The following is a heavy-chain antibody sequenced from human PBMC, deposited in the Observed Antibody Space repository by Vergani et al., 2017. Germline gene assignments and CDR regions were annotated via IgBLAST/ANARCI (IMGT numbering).Heavy chain of an antibody. CDR3: ARVGGYAVRPGYSSGCGYYYYGMDV. J-gene: IGHJ6*02. D-gene: IGHD6-19*01. CDR2: INPSGGST. Sequence: QVQLVQSGAEVKKPGASVKVSCKASGYTFTSYYMHWVRQAPGQGLEWMGIINPSGGSTSYAQKFQGRVTMTRDTSTSTVYMELSSLRSEDTAVYYWARVGGYAVRPGYSSGCGYYYYGMDVWGQGTTVTVSS. CDR1: GYTFTSYY. V-gene: IGHV1-46*01.